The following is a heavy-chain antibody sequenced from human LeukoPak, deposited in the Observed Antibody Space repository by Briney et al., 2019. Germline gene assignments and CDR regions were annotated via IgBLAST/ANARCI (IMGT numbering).Heavy chain of an antibody. CDR2: IIPIFGTA. V-gene: IGHV1-69*13. Sequence: SVKVSCKASGGTFSSYTISWVRQAPGQGLEWMGGIIPIFGTANYAQKFQGRVTITADESTSTAYMELSSLQSDDTAVYYCARNPDEHWLDESENWYFDLWGSGTLVTVSS. CDR3: ARNPDEHWLDESENWYFDL. D-gene: IGHD6-19*01. J-gene: IGHJ2*01. CDR1: GGTFSSYT.